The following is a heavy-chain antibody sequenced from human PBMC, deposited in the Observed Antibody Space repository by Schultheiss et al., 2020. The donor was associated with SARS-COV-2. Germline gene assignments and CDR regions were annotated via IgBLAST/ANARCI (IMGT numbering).Heavy chain of an antibody. CDR2: IYYNGST. V-gene: IGHV4-59*01. D-gene: IGHD6-19*01. CDR1: GGSISSYY. Sequence: SETLTLTCTVSGGSISSYYWSWIRQPTGKGLEWIVYIYYNGSTNYNPSLKSRVTISVDTSKNQFSLKLSPVTAADTAVYYCARGVAVAGNAFDIWGQGTMVTVSS. J-gene: IGHJ3*02. CDR3: ARGVAVAGNAFDI.